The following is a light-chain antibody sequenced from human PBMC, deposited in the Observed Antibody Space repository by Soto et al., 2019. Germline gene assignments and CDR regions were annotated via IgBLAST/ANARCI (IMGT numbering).Light chain of an antibody. CDR3: SSYAGSNNLV. J-gene: IGLJ2*01. CDR2: EVS. CDR1: SSDVGGYNY. V-gene: IGLV2-8*01. Sequence: QSALTQPPSASGSPGQSVTISCTGTSSDVGGYNYVSWYQQHPGKAPKLMIYEVSKRPSGVHDRFSGSKSGNTASLTVSGLQAEEDADYYCSSYAGSNNLVFGGGTKLTVL.